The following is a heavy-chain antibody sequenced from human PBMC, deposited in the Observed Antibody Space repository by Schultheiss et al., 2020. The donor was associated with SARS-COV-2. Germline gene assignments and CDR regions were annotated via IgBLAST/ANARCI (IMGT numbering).Heavy chain of an antibody. J-gene: IGHJ3*02. V-gene: IGHV3-30*03. Sequence: GGSLRLSCAASGFTFSNYAMSWVRQAPGKGLEWVAVISYDGSEKYYVDSVKGRFTISRDNSKNTLYLQMNSLRAEDTAVYYCARAGQYTPPDAFDIWGQGTVVTVSS. D-gene: IGHD5-18*01. CDR2: ISYDGSEK. CDR3: ARAGQYTPPDAFDI. CDR1: GFTFSNYA.